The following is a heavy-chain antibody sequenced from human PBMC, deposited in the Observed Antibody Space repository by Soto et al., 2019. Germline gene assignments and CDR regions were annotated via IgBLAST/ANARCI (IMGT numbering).Heavy chain of an antibody. CDR3: AREVIPLTTDWYFDL. Sequence: QLQLRESGPGLVKPSETLSLTCTVSGGSISGGVGGLYYCSWSRQPPGKGLEWIGYIYDSGSTYYNPSLKSRVTISVDTSKNQFSRRLSSVTAADTAVYYCAREVIPLTTDWYFDLWGRGTLVTVSS. CDR1: GGSISGGVGGLYY. V-gene: IGHV4-30-4*01. J-gene: IGHJ2*01. D-gene: IGHD4-17*01. CDR2: IYDSGST.